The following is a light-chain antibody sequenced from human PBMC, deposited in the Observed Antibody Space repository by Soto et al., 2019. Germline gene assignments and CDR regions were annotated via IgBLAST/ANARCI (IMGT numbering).Light chain of an antibody. Sequence: QSALTQPRSVSGSPGQSVTISCTGSSSDVGGYDFVSWYQQHPGKAPKLMISDVSERPSGVPDRFSGSKSANTASLTISGLQADDEADYYCCSYAGTDTLVFGGGTKVTVL. V-gene: IGLV2-11*01. CDR2: DVS. J-gene: IGLJ3*02. CDR3: CSYAGTDTLV. CDR1: SSDVGGYDF.